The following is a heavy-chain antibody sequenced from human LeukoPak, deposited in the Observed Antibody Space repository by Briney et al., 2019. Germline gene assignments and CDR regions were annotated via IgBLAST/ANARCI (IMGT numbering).Heavy chain of an antibody. CDR2: IYYSGST. V-gene: IGHV4-39*01. CDR3: ASDFWSGYYPPA. J-gene: IGHJ5*02. Sequence: SETLSLTCTVSGGSISSSSYSWGWIRQPPGKGLEWIGSIYYSGSTYYNPSLKSRVTISVDTSKNQFSLKLSSVTAADTAVYYCASDFWSGYYPPAWGQGTLVTVSS. D-gene: IGHD3-3*01. CDR1: GGSISSSSYS.